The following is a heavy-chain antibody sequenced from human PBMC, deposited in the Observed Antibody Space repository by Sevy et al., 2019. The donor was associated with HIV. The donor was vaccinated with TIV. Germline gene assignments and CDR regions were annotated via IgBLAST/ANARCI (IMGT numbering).Heavy chain of an antibody. D-gene: IGHD1-26*01. V-gene: IGHV4-34*01. CDR1: GGSFSGYY. CDR2: IIHSGNT. J-gene: IGHJ4*02. Sequence: SETLSLTSAVYGGSFSGYYWSWIRQPPGKRLEWIGEIIHSGNTNYNPSLKSRVAISVDTSKNQFSLKLSSVTAADTAVYYCARGQWEHLYWGQGTLVTVSS. CDR3: ARGQWEHLY.